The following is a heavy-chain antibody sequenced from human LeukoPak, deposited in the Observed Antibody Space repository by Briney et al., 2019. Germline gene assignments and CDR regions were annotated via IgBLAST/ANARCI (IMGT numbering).Heavy chain of an antibody. CDR3: ARAAAGYYYYYMDV. CDR2: TSSSSSTI. CDR1: GFTFSGYD. J-gene: IGHJ6*03. V-gene: IGHV3-48*04. D-gene: IGHD6-13*01. Sequence: GSLRLSCAASGFTFSGYDMSWVRQAPGKGLEWVSYTSSSSSTIYYADSVKSRFTISRDNAKNSLYLQMNSLRAEDTALYHCARAAAGYYYYYMDVWGKGTTVTVSS.